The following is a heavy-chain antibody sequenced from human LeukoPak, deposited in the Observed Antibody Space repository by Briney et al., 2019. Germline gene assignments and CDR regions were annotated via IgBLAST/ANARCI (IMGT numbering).Heavy chain of an antibody. CDR1: GGSISSSSYY. D-gene: IGHD4-11*01. V-gene: IGHV4-39*07. J-gene: IGHJ6*02. CDR3: ARGPTVTTSDYYYGMDV. Sequence: SETLSLTCTVSGGSISSSSYYWSWIRQPPGEGLEWIGEINHSGSTNYNPSLKSRVTISVDTSKNQFSLKLSSVTAADTAVYYCARGPTVTTSDYYYGMDVWGQGTTVTVSS. CDR2: INHSGST.